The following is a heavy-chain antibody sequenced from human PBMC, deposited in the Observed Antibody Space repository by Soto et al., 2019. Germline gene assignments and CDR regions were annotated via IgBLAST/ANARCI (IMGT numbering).Heavy chain of an antibody. V-gene: IGHV4-34*01. CDR3: ARGDYGDYAETYYFDY. D-gene: IGHD4-17*01. CDR2: INHSGST. CDR1: GGSFSGYY. Sequence: SETLSLTCAVYGGSFSGYYWNWIRQPPGKGLEWIGEINHSGSTNYNPSLKSRVTISVDTSKNQFSLKLSSVTAADTAVYYCARGDYGDYAETYYFDYWGQGTLVTVSS. J-gene: IGHJ4*02.